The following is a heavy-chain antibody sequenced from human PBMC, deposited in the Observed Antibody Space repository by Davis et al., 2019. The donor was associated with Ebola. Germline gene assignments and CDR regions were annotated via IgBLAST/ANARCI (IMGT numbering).Heavy chain of an antibody. CDR1: GFTFSHYG. Sequence: PGGSLRLSCAASGFTFSHYGMHWVRQAPGKGPEWVAGILYDARDQYYADSVKGRFTISRDNTANTLYLQMNSLRAEDTALYCCARDVDTSGHFSWFDPWGQGTLVTVSS. CDR3: ARDVDTSGHFSWFDP. D-gene: IGHD5-12*01. J-gene: IGHJ5*02. V-gene: IGHV3-33*01. CDR2: ILYDARDQ.